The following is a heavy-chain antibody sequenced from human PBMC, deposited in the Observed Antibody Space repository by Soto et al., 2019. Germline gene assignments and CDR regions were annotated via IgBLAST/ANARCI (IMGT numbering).Heavy chain of an antibody. CDR1: GYTFTKYY. CDR2: INLRGGTT. Sequence: QVQLVQSGAEVRKPGASVRLSCETSGYTFTKYYINWVRQAPGQGLEWMGIINLRGGTTEYAHKFRGLVSVTDDTTTSTAYMQLSRLRAEDTALYCCARWPDDSDVHRWDYWGQGTLVTVSS. V-gene: IGHV1-46*01. D-gene: IGHD4-17*01. J-gene: IGHJ4*02. CDR3: ARWPDDSDVHRWDY.